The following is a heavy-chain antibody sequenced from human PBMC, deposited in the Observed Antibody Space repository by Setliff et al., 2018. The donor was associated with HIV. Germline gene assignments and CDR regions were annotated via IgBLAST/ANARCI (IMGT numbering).Heavy chain of an antibody. Sequence: PSETLSLTCAVSGGSITRSTYYWDWIRRPPGKGLEWIGNIYYTGSTSYNPSLKSRVTISVDTSKNQFSLKLSSVTAADTAVYFCARNYSPSGYSSAVDYWGQGTLVTVSS. V-gene: IGHV4-39*07. CDR1: GGSITRSTYY. J-gene: IGHJ4*02. CDR2: IYYTGST. D-gene: IGHD5-12*01. CDR3: ARNYSPSGYSSAVDY.